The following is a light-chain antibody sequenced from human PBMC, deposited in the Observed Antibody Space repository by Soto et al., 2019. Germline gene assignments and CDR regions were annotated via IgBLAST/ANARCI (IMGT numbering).Light chain of an antibody. CDR1: FSNIGTNT. V-gene: IGLV1-40*01. CDR2: GNS. CDR3: QSYDSSLSLYV. Sequence: QSVLTQPPSASGTPGQRVTISCSGSFSNIGTNTVIWYQQLPGTAPKLLIYGNSNRPSGVPDRFSGSKSGTSASLAITGLQAEDEADYYCQSYDSSLSLYVFGTGTKVTVL. J-gene: IGLJ1*01.